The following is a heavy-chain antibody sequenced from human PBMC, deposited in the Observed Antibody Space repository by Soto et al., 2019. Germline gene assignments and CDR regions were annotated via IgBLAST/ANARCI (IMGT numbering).Heavy chain of an antibody. CDR3: ARTGVSGGAGYYFDY. J-gene: IGHJ4*02. CDR1: GGSISSYY. CDR2: IYYSGST. V-gene: IGHV4-59*01. D-gene: IGHD2-15*01. Sequence: SETLSLTCTVSGGSISSYYWSWIRQPPGKGLEWIGHIYYSGSTNYNPSLKSRVTISVDTSKNQFSLKLSSVTAADTAVYYCARTGVSGGAGYYFDYWGQGTLVTSPQ.